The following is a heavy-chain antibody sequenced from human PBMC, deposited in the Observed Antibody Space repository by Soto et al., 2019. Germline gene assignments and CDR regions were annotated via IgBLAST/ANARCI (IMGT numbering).Heavy chain of an antibody. V-gene: IGHV1-8*01. Sequence: GASVVSCKTSGYTFTEFDINWVRQAPGQGLEWMGWMNTNTGNTGYAQKFQGRVTMTRDTSISTAYMELRRLRSEDTAVYYCARVVRFFGGHAGYWGQGTLVTVSS. CDR1: GYTFTEFD. CDR3: ARVVRFFGGHAGY. J-gene: IGHJ4*02. CDR2: MNTNTGNT. D-gene: IGHD3-3*01.